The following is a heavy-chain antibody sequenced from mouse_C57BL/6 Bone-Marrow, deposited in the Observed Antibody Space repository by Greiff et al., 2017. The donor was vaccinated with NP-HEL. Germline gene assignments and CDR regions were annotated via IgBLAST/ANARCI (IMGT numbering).Heavy chain of an antibody. V-gene: IGHV1-80*01. CDR3: ARGAY. Sequence: VQRVESGAELVKPGASVKISCKASGYAFSSYWMNWVKQRPGKGLEWIGQIYPGDGDTNYNGKFKDKASLTADKSSSTAYMQLSSLTSGDSAVYFCARGAYWGQGTLVTVSA. J-gene: IGHJ3*01. CDR1: GYAFSSYW. CDR2: IYPGDGDT.